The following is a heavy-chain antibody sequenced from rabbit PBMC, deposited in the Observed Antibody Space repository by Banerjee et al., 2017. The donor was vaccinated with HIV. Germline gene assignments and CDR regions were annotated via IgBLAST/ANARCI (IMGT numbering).Heavy chain of an antibody. CDR2: IYNGDGST. CDR3: ARDYASGNGYAV. J-gene: IGHJ4*01. D-gene: IGHD1-1*01. V-gene: IGHV1S40*01. CDR1: GIDLSSYYY. Sequence: QSLEESGGDLVKPGASLTLTCKASGIDLSSYYYMCRVRQAPGKGPEWIACIYNGDGSTYYASWAKGRFTISKTSSTTVTLQMTSLTAADTATYFCARDYASGNGYAVWGPGTLVTVS.